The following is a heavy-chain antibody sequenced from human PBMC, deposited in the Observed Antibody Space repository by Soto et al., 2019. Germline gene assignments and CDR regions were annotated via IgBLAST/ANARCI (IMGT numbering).Heavy chain of an antibody. J-gene: IGHJ2*01. D-gene: IGHD4-17*01. CDR1: GYTFTSYA. CDR2: INAGNGNT. V-gene: IGHV1-3*01. CDR3: SRKTTVTTAGYFDL. Sequence: QVQLVQSGAEVKKPGASVKVSCKASGYTFTSYAMRWVRQAPGQRLEWMGWINAGNGNTKYSQKFQGRVTITRDTSASTAYMELSSLRSEDTAVYYCSRKTTVTTAGYFDLWGRGTLVTVSS.